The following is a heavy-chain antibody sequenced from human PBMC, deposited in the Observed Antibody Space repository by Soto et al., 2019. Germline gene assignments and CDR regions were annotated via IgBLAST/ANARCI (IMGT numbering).Heavy chain of an antibody. CDR2: TYYRSKWYN. J-gene: IGHJ4*02. CDR3: ATWRFDY. CDR1: GVSVSSNSAA. V-gene: IGHV6-1*01. Sequence: SQTLSLTCAISGVSVSSNSAAWYWIRHSPSRGLEWLGRTYYRSKWYNDYAVSMRSRITINPDTTKNQFSLQLNSATPEDTAVYYCATWRFDYWGQGTLVTVSS.